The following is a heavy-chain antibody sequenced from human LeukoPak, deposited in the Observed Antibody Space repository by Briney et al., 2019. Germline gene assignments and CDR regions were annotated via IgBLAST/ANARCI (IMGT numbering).Heavy chain of an antibody. D-gene: IGHD1-1*01. Sequence: GESLKISCQGFAYSFSNHWIAWVRQMPGKGLEWMGVIYPGDSDTRYSPSFQGQVTISADKSISTAYLQWSSLKASDTAMYYCARRYNGVAFDYWGQGTLVTVSS. CDR3: ARRYNGVAFDY. V-gene: IGHV5-51*01. J-gene: IGHJ4*02. CDR1: AYSFSNHW. CDR2: IYPGDSDT.